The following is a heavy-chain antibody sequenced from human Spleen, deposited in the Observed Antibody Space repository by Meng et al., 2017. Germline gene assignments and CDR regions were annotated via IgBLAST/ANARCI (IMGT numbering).Heavy chain of an antibody. CDR3: VRSSAWVRTGFDP. CDR2: IGHSGFT. V-gene: IGHV4-39*01. D-gene: IGHD6-19*01. J-gene: IGHJ5*02. CDR1: GGSISTRGYY. Sequence: QPQLQESGPGLVRPSEALSLTCRVSGGSISTRGYYWGWIRQPPGKGLEWIGSIGHSGFTYYTPSLKSRVTVSIDTSRNQFSLWLTSVTAADTAVYYCVRSSAWVRTGFDPWGQGTLVTVSS.